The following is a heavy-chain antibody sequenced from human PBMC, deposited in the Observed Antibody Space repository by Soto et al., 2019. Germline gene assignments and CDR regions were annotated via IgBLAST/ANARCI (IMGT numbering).Heavy chain of an antibody. J-gene: IGHJ6*04. CDR2: ISYDGSNK. Sequence: QVQLVESGGGVVQPGRSLRLSCAASGFTFSSYAMHWVRQAPGKGLEWVAVISYDGSNKYYADSVKGRFTISRDNSKNTLYLQMNSLKAEDTAVYYCARAKWLVLQNYYNGMYVWGKGTTVTVSS. D-gene: IGHD6-19*01. CDR1: GFTFSSYA. CDR3: ARAKWLVLQNYYNGMYV. V-gene: IGHV3-30-3*01.